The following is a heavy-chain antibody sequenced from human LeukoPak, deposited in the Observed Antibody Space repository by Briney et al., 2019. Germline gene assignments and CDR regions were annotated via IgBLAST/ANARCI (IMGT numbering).Heavy chain of an antibody. Sequence: GESLKISCKGSGYSFTTYWIAWVRQMPGKGLEWMGIIYPGDSDTRYSPSFQGQVTISADKSISTAYLQWSSLKASDTAMYYCARRATTVRENEVDYWGQGTLVTVSS. V-gene: IGHV5-51*01. CDR1: GYSFTTYW. J-gene: IGHJ4*02. CDR2: IYPGDSDT. CDR3: ARRATTVRENEVDY. D-gene: IGHD4-17*01.